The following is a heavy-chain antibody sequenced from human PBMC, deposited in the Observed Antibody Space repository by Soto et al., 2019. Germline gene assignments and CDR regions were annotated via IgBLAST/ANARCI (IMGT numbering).Heavy chain of an antibody. Sequence: SETLSLTCAVYGGSFSGYYWSWIRQPPGKGLEWIGEINHSGSTNYNPSLKSRVTISVDTSKNQFSLKLSSVTAADTAVYYCARRRGITIFGGRGGMDVWGQGTTVTVSS. D-gene: IGHD3-3*01. CDR2: INHSGST. J-gene: IGHJ6*02. V-gene: IGHV4-34*01. CDR3: ARRRGITIFGGRGGMDV. CDR1: GGSFSGYY.